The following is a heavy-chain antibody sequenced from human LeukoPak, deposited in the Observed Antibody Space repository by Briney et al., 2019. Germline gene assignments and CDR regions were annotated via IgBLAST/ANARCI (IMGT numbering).Heavy chain of an antibody. V-gene: IGHV4-34*01. J-gene: IGHJ6*03. CDR1: GGSFSGYY. CDR3: ARGPLYCSSTSCTHYYYYYMDV. Sequence: SETLSLTCAVYGGSFSGYYWSWLRQPPGKGLEWIGEINHSGSTNYNPSLKSRVTISVDTSKNQFSLKLSSVTAADTAVYYCARGPLYCSSTSCTHYYYYYMDVWGKGTTVTVSS. D-gene: IGHD2-2*01. CDR2: INHSGST.